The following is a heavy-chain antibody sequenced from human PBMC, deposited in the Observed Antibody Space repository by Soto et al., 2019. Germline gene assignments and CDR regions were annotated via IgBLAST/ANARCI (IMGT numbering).Heavy chain of an antibody. CDR1: GFTLSRYG. J-gene: IGHJ6*02. Sequence: VHLLESGGGVVQPGRSLRLSCAASGFTLSRYGMHWVRQAPGKGLEWVAVISFEGNTQYYADSVKGRFTISRDNSKDTLSLQIHSLRPEDTAVYYCARGAEHQLLSRDYFYGMDVWGQGTTVSVSS. CDR3: ARGAEHQLLSRDYFYGMDV. V-gene: IGHV3-30*05. D-gene: IGHD1-1*01. CDR2: ISFEGNTQ.